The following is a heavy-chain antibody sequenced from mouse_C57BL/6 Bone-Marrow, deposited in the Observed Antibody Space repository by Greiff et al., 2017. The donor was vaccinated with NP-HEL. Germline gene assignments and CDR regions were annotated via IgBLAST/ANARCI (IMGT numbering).Heavy chain of an antibody. CDR3: ARSYGSPYYLDY. CDR1: GYTFTSYW. CDR2: IHPNSGST. J-gene: IGHJ2*01. V-gene: IGHV1-64*01. Sequence: QVQLKQPGAELVKPGASVKLSCTASGYTFTSYWMHWVKQRPGQGLEWIGMIHPNSGSTNYNEKFKSKATLPVDTSSRTAYMQLSSLTSEDSAVYYCARSYGSPYYLDYWGHGTTLTVSS. D-gene: IGHD1-1*01.